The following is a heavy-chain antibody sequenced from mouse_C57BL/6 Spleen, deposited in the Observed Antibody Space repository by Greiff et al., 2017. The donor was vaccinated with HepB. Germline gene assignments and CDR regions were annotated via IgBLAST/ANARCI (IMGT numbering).Heavy chain of an antibody. D-gene: IGHD6-1*01. V-gene: IGHV5-6*01. CDR2: ISSGGSYT. J-gene: IGHJ2*01. CDR3: ARHPASSPFDY. Sequence: EVMLVESGGDLVKPGGSLKLSCAASGFTFSSYGMSWVRQTPDKRLEWVATISSGGSYTYYPDSVKGRFTISRDNAKNTLYLQMSSLKSEDTAMYYFARHPASSPFDYWGQGTTLTVSS. CDR1: GFTFSSYG.